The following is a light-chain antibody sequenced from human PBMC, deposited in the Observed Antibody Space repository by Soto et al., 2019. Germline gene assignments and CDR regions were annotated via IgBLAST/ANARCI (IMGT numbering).Light chain of an antibody. CDR2: RNN. V-gene: IGLV1-47*01. Sequence: QSVLTQPPSASGTPGQRVTISCSGSSSNIGSNYVYWYQQLPGTAPKLLIYRNNQRPSGVPDRFSGSKSSTSASLAISELRSEDEADYYCAAWDDSLSGPVFGGGTQLTVL. CDR3: AAWDDSLSGPV. CDR1: SSNIGSNY. J-gene: IGLJ7*01.